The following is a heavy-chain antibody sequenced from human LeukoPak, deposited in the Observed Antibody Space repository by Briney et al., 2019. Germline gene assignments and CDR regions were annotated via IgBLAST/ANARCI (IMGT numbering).Heavy chain of an antibody. V-gene: IGHV3-23*01. J-gene: IGHJ4*02. CDR2: ISGSGDTT. CDR1: GFTFSTYG. CDR3: ASQTPRRLPIAVADYFDY. D-gene: IGHD6-19*01. Sequence: PGGSLRLSCAASGFTFSTYGMSWVRQAPGKGLDWVSSISGSGDTTCYADSVKGRFTISRDNAKNSLYLQMNSLRAEDTAVYYCASQTPRRLPIAVADYFDYWGQGTLVTVSS.